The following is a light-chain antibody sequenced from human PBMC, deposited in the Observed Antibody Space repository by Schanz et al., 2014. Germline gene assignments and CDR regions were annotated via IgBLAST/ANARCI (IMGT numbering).Light chain of an antibody. V-gene: IGLV1-40*01. CDR2: GNS. CDR1: SSNIGAGYD. CDR3: CSYADSSTPYV. J-gene: IGLJ1*01. Sequence: QSVLTQLPSVSGAPGQRVTISCTGSSSNIGAGYDVHWYQQLPGTAPKLLIYGNSNRPSGVPDRFSGSKSGTSASLAITGLQAEDEADYYCCSYADSSTPYVFGTGTKLTVL.